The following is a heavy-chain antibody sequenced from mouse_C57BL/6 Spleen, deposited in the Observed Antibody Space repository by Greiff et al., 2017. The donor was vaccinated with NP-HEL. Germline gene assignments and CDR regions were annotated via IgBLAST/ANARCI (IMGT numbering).Heavy chain of an antibody. CDR2: ISSGSSTI. V-gene: IGHV5-17*01. Sequence: EVQLQQSGGGLVKPGGSLKLSCAASGFTFSDYGMHWVRQAPEKGLEWVAYISSGSSTIYYVDTVKGRFTISRDNAKNTLFLQMTSLRSEDTAMYYCASTVEGYFDVWGTGTTVTVSS. J-gene: IGHJ1*03. CDR1: GFTFSDYG. D-gene: IGHD1-1*01. CDR3: ASTVEGYFDV.